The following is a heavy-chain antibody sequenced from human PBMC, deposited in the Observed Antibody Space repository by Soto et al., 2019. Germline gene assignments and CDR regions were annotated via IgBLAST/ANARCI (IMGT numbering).Heavy chain of an antibody. CDR2: ITWNSGKI. CDR3: VKSNVYCSDNAFDPYPF. Sequence: PGGSLRLSCTASGFTFEDYTMDWVRQAPGKGPEWVSGITWNSGKINYADSVKGRFSISRDNAKNALYLQMDSLRTEDTALYYCVKSNVYCSDNAFDPYPFWGQGTQVTGSS. V-gene: IGHV3-9*01. CDR1: GFTFEDYT. D-gene: IGHD3-22*01. J-gene: IGHJ4*02.